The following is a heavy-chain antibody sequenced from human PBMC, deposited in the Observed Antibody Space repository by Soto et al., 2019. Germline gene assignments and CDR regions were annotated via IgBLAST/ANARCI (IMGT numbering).Heavy chain of an antibody. Sequence: ASAKISCTSSGSTFTSSGISWVRQAPGQGLEWMGWISAYNGNTNYAQKLQGRVTMTTDTSTSTAYMELRSLRSDDTAVYYCARSCSGGSCHYYYYGMDGWGQGTTVTVSS. CDR3: ARSCSGGSCHYYYYGMDG. V-gene: IGHV1-18*04. CDR2: ISAYNGNT. J-gene: IGHJ6*02. CDR1: GSTFTSSG. D-gene: IGHD2-15*01.